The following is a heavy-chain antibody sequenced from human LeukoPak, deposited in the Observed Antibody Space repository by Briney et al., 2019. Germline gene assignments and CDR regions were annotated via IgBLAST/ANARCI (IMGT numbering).Heavy chain of an antibody. CDR1: GLTVSSNY. CDR3: AREPKRASGYYGMDV. D-gene: IGHD1-26*01. CDR2: IYSGGDT. J-gene: IGHJ6*02. V-gene: IGHV3-66*01. Sequence: GGSLRLSCAASGLTVSSNYMSWVRQGPGKGLEWVSVIYSGGDTYYADSVKGRFTISRDNSKNTLYLQMNSPRAEDTAVCYCAREPKRASGYYGMDVWGQGTTVTVSS.